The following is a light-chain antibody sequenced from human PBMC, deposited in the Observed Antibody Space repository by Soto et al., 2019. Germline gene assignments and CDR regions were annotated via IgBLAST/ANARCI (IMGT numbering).Light chain of an antibody. CDR2: EVS. V-gene: IGLV2-14*01. J-gene: IGLJ1*01. CDR1: SSDIGAYNS. Sequence: QSALTQPASVSGSPGKSITISCTGTSSDIGAYNSVSWYQQHPGKAPKLMIYEVSNRPSGVSNRFSASKSGNTASLTISGLQAEDEADYYCSSRTTSNPYVFGPGTQLTVL. CDR3: SSRTTSNPYV.